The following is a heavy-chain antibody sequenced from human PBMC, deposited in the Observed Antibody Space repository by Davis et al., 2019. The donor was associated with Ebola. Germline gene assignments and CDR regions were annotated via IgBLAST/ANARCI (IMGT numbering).Heavy chain of an antibody. D-gene: IGHD3-10*01. V-gene: IGHV3-30*18. CDR2: ISYDGSNK. Sequence: PGGSLRLSCAASGFTFSSYGMHWVRQAPGKGLEWVAVISYDGSNKYYADSVKGRFTISRDNSKNTLYLQMNSLRAEDTAVYYCAKDRRFRAQISPGTYYYYYGMDVWGQGTTVTVSS. J-gene: IGHJ6*02. CDR3: AKDRRFRAQISPGTYYYYYGMDV. CDR1: GFTFSSYG.